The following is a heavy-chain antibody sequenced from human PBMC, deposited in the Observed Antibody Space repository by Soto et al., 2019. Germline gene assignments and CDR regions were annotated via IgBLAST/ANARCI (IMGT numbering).Heavy chain of an antibody. Sequence: SQTLSLTCAISGDSVSSTSATWNWIRQSPSRGLEWLGRTYYRSKWYYDSAAFVRSRITISPDTSKNQLFLQMNSVIPEDTAVYYCARTESGYSYGFADVWGQGTTVTVSS. CDR3: ARTESGYSYGFADV. J-gene: IGHJ6*02. V-gene: IGHV6-1*01. CDR1: GDSVSSTSAT. CDR2: TYYRSKWYY. D-gene: IGHD5-18*01.